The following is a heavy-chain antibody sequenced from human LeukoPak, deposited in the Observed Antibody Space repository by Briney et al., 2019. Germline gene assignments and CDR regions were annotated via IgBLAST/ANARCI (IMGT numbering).Heavy chain of an antibody. V-gene: IGHV3-48*03. CDR2: INSDSSAK. CDR3: GRWSRFLEWLSTDGFDI. J-gene: IGHJ3*02. D-gene: IGHD3-3*01. CDR1: GFTFSSYK. Sequence: GGSLTLSCAASGFTFSSYKMNWVRQAPGKGLEWVSYINSDSSAKYYEASVKGRFIISRDDAKHSLYLQMISLRAEDTAVYYCGRWSRFLEWLSTDGFDIWGQGTMVTVSS.